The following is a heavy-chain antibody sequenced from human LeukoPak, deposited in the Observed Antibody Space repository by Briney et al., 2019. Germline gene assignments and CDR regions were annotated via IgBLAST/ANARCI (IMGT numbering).Heavy chain of an antibody. CDR2: ISGSGGST. D-gene: IGHD4-17*01. CDR3: AKDKRRAYGDFDY. CDR1: GFTFSSYA. Sequence: PGGSLRLSCAATGFTFSSYAMSWVRQAPGKGLEWVSAISGSGGSTYYADSVKGRFTTSRDNSKNTLYLQMNSLRAEDTAVYYCAKDKRRAYGDFDYWGQGTLVTVSS. J-gene: IGHJ4*02. V-gene: IGHV3-23*01.